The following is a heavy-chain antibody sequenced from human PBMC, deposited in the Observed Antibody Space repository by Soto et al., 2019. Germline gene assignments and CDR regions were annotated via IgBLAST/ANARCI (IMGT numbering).Heavy chain of an antibody. CDR3: ARDGGVAVAVDASDI. Sequence: ELQLVESGGGVVRPGGSLRLSCAASGFTFEDHGMTWVRQVPGKGLEWVAEINWSGSSTSYADSVKGRFTISRDNAKNSLYLQMNSLRAEDTALYFCARDGGVAVAVDASDIWGQGTMVTVSS. D-gene: IGHD6-19*01. J-gene: IGHJ3*02. CDR1: GFTFEDHG. V-gene: IGHV3-20*04. CDR2: INWSGSST.